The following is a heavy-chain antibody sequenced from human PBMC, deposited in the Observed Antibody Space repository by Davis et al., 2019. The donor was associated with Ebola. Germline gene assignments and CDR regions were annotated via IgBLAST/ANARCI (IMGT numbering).Heavy chain of an antibody. CDR2: ISSSSSYI. J-gene: IGHJ4*02. D-gene: IGHD3-22*01. V-gene: IGHV3-21*01. Sequence: PGGSLRLSCAASGFTFSSYSMNWVRQAPGKGLEWVSSISSSSSYIYYADSVKGRFTISRDNAKNSLYLQMNSLRAEDTAVYYCARDPNYYDSSGSFDYWGQGTLVTVSS. CDR1: GFTFSSYS. CDR3: ARDPNYYDSSGSFDY.